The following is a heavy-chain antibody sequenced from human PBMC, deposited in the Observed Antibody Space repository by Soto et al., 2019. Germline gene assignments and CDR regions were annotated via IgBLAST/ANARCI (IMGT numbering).Heavy chain of an antibody. Sequence: GGSLRLSCAASGFTVSSNYMSWVRQAPGKGLEWVSVIYSGGSTYYADSVKGRFTISRDNSKNTLYLQMISLRAEDTAVYYCARVPYCSGGSCYSFLNAFDIWGQGTMVTVSS. V-gene: IGHV3-53*01. D-gene: IGHD2-15*01. CDR3: ARVPYCSGGSCYSFLNAFDI. CDR1: GFTVSSNY. CDR2: IYSGGST. J-gene: IGHJ3*02.